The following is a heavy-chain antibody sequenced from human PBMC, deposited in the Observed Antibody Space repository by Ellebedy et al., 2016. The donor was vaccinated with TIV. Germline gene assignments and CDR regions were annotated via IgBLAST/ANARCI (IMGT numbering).Heavy chain of an antibody. CDR2: IDTGSSGI. D-gene: IGHD3-16*01. V-gene: IGHV3-48*02. Sequence: GESLKISCAASGFTFRSYPMNWVRQAPGKGLDWVSHIDTGSSGISYADSVQGRFTISRDNAKNSLYLQMNSLRDEDTAVYFCATDLSYAFDHWGQGILVTVSS. CDR3: ATDLSYAFDH. CDR1: GFTFRSYP. J-gene: IGHJ4*02.